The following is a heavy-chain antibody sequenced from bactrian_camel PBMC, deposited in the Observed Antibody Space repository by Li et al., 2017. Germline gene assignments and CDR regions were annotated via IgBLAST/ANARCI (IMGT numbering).Heavy chain of an antibody. CDR2: VDWDGST. V-gene: IGHV3S53*01. J-gene: IGHJ4*01. Sequence: HVQLVESGGGSVHTGETLRLSCAASGYTDMTCTMGWYRQPLGKQREKVATVDWDGSTSYVDSVKGRFTVSQDNAKNTVYLQMNSLKPEDTAMYYCATSAGGRNRGPGTQVTVS. CDR3: ATSAGGRN. D-gene: IGHD7*01. CDR1: GYTDMTCT.